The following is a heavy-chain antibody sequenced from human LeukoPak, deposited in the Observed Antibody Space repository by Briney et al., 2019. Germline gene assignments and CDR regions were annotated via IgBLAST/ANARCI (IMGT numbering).Heavy chain of an antibody. Sequence: GGSLRLSCVASGFTFKNYGVHWVRQAPGKGLEWVAVIWYDGTYEYYGDSVKGRVAISRDNSKNTVSLQMNNLRAEDTAVYHCVTDGSGLAVRGWFDSWVQGAQVTVSS. V-gene: IGHV3-33*01. CDR3: VTDGSGLAVRGWFDS. CDR2: IWYDGTYE. CDR1: GFTFKNYG. J-gene: IGHJ5*01. D-gene: IGHD3-10*01.